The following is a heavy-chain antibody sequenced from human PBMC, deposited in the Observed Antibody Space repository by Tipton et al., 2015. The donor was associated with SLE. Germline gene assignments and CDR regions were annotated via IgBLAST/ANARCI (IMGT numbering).Heavy chain of an antibody. D-gene: IGHD6-13*01. V-gene: IGHV4-38-2*02. Sequence: TLSLTCAVSGSSITNGYYWGWIRQPPGKGLEWIGSIYHSGNTYYNLSLKNRVTISIDTSKNQFSLKLTSVTAADSAVYFCARDREFLWYETVGDAFEHWGQGKMVTVSS. J-gene: IGHJ3*01. CDR2: IYHSGNT. CDR1: GSSITNGYY. CDR3: ARDREFLWYETVGDAFEH.